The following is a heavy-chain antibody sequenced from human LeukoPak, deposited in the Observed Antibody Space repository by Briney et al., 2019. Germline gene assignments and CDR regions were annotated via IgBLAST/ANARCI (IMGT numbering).Heavy chain of an antibody. J-gene: IGHJ4*02. V-gene: IGHV3-23*01. CDR2: LSGNGGGT. Sequence: GSLRLSCTASGFTFSNFAMSWVRQAPGKGLEWLSNLSGNGGGTSYADSVKGRFTISRDNSKNTLYLQMNSLKAEDTAVYYCSKDSFPGAKWGQGTLVTVSS. CDR1: GFTFSNFA. CDR3: SKDSFPGAK. D-gene: IGHD2/OR15-2a*01.